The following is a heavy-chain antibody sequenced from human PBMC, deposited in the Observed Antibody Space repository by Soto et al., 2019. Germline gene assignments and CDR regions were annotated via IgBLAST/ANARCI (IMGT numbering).Heavy chain of an antibody. D-gene: IGHD2-8*01. J-gene: IGHJ6*02. CDR3: ARDHGQMVYAIPDYYYYGMDV. CDR2: INPNSGGT. V-gene: IGHV1-2*04. CDR1: GYTFTGYY. Sequence: ASVKVSCKASGYTFTGYYMHWVRQAPGQGLEWMGWINPNSGGTNYAQKFQGWVTMTRDTSISTAYMELSRLRSDDTAVYYCARDHGQMVYAIPDYYYYGMDVWGQGTTVTVSS.